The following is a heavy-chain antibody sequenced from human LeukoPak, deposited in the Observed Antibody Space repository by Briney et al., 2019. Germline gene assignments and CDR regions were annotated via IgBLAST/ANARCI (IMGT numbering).Heavy chain of an antibody. J-gene: IGHJ3*02. D-gene: IGHD2-2*01. CDR1: GGSISSYY. Sequence: SETLSLTCTVSGGSISSYYWSWIRQPPGKGLEWIGYIYYSGSTNYNPSLKSRVTISVDTSKNQFSLKLSSVTAADTAVYYCARYGTSAAGAFDIWGQGTMVTVSS. CDR3: ARYGTSAAGAFDI. V-gene: IGHV4-59*01. CDR2: IYYSGST.